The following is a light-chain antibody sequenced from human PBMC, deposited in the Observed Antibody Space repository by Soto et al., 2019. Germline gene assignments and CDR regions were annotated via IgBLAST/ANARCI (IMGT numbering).Light chain of an antibody. CDR1: SSDVGAYNY. J-gene: IGLJ1*01. CDR2: DVS. V-gene: IGLV2-14*01. CDR3: SSYTSATTYV. Sequence: QSALTQPASVSGSPGQSITISCTGTSSDVGAYNYDSWYQQYPGEAPRVIIYDVSHRPAGVSNRFSGSKSGNTASLTISDLQTQDEADYYCSSYTSATTYVFGTGTKLTVL.